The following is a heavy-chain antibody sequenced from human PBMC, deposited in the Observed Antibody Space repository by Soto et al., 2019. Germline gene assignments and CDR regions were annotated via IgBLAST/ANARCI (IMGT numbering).Heavy chain of an antibody. D-gene: IGHD5-12*01. V-gene: IGHV1-18*01. J-gene: IGHJ6*02. CDR1: GYTFTISG. CDR3: AREGVAPYYYYGKDV. Sequence: QVQLVQTGAEVKKPGASVKVSCKAPGYTFTISGISWVLQAPGQGREWMGWISSYNGDTNYAQTFEGRVTMTTDTSTSTAFMELRSLRSDDTAVYYCAREGVAPYYYYGKDVWRQGTPVTVSS. CDR2: ISSYNGDT.